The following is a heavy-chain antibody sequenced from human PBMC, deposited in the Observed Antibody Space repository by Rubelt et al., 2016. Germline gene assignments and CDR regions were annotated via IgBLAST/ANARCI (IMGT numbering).Heavy chain of an antibody. CDR3: ARQLSNNLWAFDQ. Sequence: QVQLQQWGAGLLKPSETLSLTCAVYGGSFSGYYWSWIRQAPGKGLEWIGSIYYTGRTYYPPSLRSRVSMSADTSKNQFSANRSSVTAADTAVYYCARQLSNNLWAFDQWGQGTLVTVSA. D-gene: IGHD2/OR15-2a*01. CDR2: IYYTGRT. CDR1: GGSFSGYY. J-gene: IGHJ4*02. V-gene: IGHV4-34*01.